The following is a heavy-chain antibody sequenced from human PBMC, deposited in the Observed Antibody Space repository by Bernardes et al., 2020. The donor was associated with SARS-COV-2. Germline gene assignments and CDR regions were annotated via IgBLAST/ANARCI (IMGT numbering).Heavy chain of an antibody. V-gene: IGHV3-30-3*01. Sequence: SLRLSCAASGFTFSSYAMHWVRQAPGKGLEWVAVISYDGSNKYYADSVKGRFTISRDNSKNTLYLQMNSLRAEDTAVYYCARLYSGSYRGYFDYWGQGTLITVSS. CDR3: ARLYSGSYRGYFDY. D-gene: IGHD1-26*01. CDR2: ISYDGSNK. J-gene: IGHJ4*02. CDR1: GFTFSSYA.